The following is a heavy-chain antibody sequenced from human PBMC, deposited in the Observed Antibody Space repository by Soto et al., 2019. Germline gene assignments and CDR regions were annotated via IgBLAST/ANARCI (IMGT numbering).Heavy chain of an antibody. CDR1: GGTFSSYA. J-gene: IGHJ4*02. D-gene: IGHD2-2*01. CDR3: ARTKDTYQFPAPYYFDY. Sequence: SVKVSCKASGGTFSSYAISWVRQAPGQGLEWMGGIIPIFGTANYAQKFQGRVTITADESTSTAYMELSSLRSEDTAVYYCARTKDTYQFPAPYYFDYCGQGTLVTVSS. V-gene: IGHV1-69*13. CDR2: IIPIFGTA.